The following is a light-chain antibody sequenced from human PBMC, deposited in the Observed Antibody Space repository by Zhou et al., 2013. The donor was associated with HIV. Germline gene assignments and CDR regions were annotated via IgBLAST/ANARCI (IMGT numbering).Light chain of an antibody. CDR1: QSVSSTY. V-gene: IGKV3D-20*02. CDR2: GAS. CDR3: QQRSNWPT. Sequence: EIVLTQSPGTLSLSPGERATLSCRASQSVSSTYLAWYQQKPGQAPRLLMYGASSRATGIPDRFSGSASGTDFTLTISSLEPEDFAVYYCQQRSNWPTFGGGTKVEIK. J-gene: IGKJ4*01.